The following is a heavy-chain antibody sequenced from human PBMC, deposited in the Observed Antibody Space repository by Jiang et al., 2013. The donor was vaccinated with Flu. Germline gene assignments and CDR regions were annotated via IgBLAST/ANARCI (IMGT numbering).Heavy chain of an antibody. D-gene: IGHD3-22*01. J-gene: IGHJ4*02. CDR1: GFTFGDYA. V-gene: IGHV3-49*03. Sequence: CTASGFTFGDYAMSWFRQAPGKGLEWVGFIRSKAYGGTTEYATSVKGRFTISRDDSKSIAYLQMNSLKTEDTAVYYCTRDSTMIVVARTDYWGQGTLVTVSS. CDR3: TRDSTMIVVARTDY. CDR2: IRSKAYGGTT.